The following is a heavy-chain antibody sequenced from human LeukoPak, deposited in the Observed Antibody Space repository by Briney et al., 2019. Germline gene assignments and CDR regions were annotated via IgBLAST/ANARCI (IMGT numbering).Heavy chain of an antibody. CDR1: GLTFSNVW. CDR2: IFRKTDGGTT. J-gene: IGHJ4*02. D-gene: IGHD3-22*01. Sequence: NTGGSLRLSCAASGLTFSNVWMNWVRQAPEKGLEWVGRIFRKTDGGTTEYATPVKGRFTISRDDSKNTLYLQMNNLKIEDTAVYYCATGSNRYDTSDFDYWGQGALVTVSS. V-gene: IGHV3-15*01. CDR3: ATGSNRYDTSDFDY.